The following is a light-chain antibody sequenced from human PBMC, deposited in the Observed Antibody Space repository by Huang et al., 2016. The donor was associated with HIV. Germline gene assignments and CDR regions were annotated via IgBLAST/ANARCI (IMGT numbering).Light chain of an antibody. CDR1: QSVNSN. CDR3: QHYNDWPPWT. CDR2: GAS. Sequence: EIVMTQSPATLSVSPGERATLSCRASQSVNSNLAWYQQKPGQAPSIFIYGASTRATGIPARFSGSGSGTEFTLTISSLQSEDCAVYYCQHYNDWPPWTFGQGTKVEIK. V-gene: IGKV3-15*01. J-gene: IGKJ1*01.